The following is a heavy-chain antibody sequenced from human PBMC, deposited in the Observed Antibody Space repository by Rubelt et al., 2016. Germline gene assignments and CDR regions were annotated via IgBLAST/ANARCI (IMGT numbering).Heavy chain of an antibody. D-gene: IGHD6-19*01. CDR2: INPNSGGT. CDR1: GGTFSSYA. Sequence: QVQLVQSGAEVKKPGSSVKVSCKASGGTFSSYAISWVRQAPGQGLEWMGWINPNSGGTNYDQKLTGRVTMTRDASISTAAMERSRLRSGDTAVYYCARDLYKGPRWLVAYWGQGTRVTVSS. J-gene: IGHJ4*02. V-gene: IGHV1-2*02. CDR3: ARDLYKGPRWLVAY.